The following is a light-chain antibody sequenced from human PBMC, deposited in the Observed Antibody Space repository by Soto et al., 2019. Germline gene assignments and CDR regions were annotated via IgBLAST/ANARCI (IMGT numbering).Light chain of an antibody. Sequence: EMVLTQSPGTPSLSRGERATFSCRASQSVSSSYIAWYQQKRGQAPRRLIYGASIRATGIPDRFSGSGSGTDFTLTISTLEPEHFAVYSCHQRQSWPRTFGPGTKVDI. J-gene: IGKJ1*01. V-gene: IGKV3-20*01. CDR3: HQRQSWPRT. CDR2: GAS. CDR1: QSVSSSY.